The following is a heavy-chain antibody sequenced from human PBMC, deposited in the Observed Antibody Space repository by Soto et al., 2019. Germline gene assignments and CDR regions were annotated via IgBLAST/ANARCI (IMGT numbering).Heavy chain of an antibody. D-gene: IGHD5-18*01. CDR1: GGSISSYY. Sequence: SETLSLTCTVSGGSISSYYWSWIRQRPGKGLEWIGYIYYSGSTNYKPALKSRVTISVDASKNQFSLKLSSVTAADTAVYYCARTWGYLGGAAGTAMVKGDNWFDPWGQGTLVTVSS. CDR2: IYYSGST. V-gene: IGHV4-59*01. CDR3: ARTWGYLGGAAGTAMVKGDNWFDP. J-gene: IGHJ5*02.